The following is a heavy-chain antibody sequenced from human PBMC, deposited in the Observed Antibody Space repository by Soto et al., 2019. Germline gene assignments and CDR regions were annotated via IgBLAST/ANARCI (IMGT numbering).Heavy chain of an antibody. CDR2: IWYDGSKK. V-gene: IGHV3-33*01. Sequence: QVQLVESGGGVVQPGRSLRLSCAASGFSFSIYGMHWVRQAPGKGLEWVAGIWYDGSKKFYADSVEGRFTISRDNSKNSLYLQMSTLRAEDTDEYYRARVMGQQGSGSGWFSYWGQGTRVTVSS. D-gene: IGHD6-13*01. J-gene: IGHJ4*02. CDR1: GFSFSIYG. CDR3: ARVMGQQGSGSGWFSY.